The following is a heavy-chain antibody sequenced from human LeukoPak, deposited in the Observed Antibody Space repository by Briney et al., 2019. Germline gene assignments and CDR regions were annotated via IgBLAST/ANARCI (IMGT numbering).Heavy chain of an antibody. CDR3: ARPRGDGYNFWFDP. Sequence: SETLSLTCTVSGGSISGYYWSWIRLPPGKGLEWIAYIHYSGTTNYNPSLRSRVTISVDTSKNQFSLKVNSVTATDTAVYFCARPRGDGYNFWFDPWGQGTLVTVSS. D-gene: IGHD5-24*01. V-gene: IGHV4-59*08. CDR1: GGSISGYY. CDR2: IHYSGTT. J-gene: IGHJ5*02.